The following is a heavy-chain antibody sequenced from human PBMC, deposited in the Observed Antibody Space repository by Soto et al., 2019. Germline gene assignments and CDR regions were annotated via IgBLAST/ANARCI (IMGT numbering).Heavy chain of an antibody. J-gene: IGHJ4*02. CDR2: INHSGST. CDR3: ARGQGYYDFWRALIDY. Sequence: PSETLSLTRPVYGGSFSGYYPCWIRQPPGRGLEWIGEINHSGSTNYNPSLKSRLTISVDTSKNQFSLKLSSVTAADTAVYYCARGQGYYDFWRALIDYWGQGTLVTVSS. D-gene: IGHD3-3*01. CDR1: GGSFSGYY. V-gene: IGHV4-34*01.